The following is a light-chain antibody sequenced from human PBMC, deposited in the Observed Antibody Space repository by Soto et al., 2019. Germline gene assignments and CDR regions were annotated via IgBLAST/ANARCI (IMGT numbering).Light chain of an antibody. V-gene: IGLV2-14*03. Sequence: QSALTQPASVSGSPGQSITISCTGTSSDVGGYNYVSWYQHHPGKAPKLIIYDVSNRPSGVSTRFSASKSDNTASLTISGLQPEDEADYHCSSYTTSNTRQIVFGTGTKVTVL. CDR1: SSDVGGYNY. J-gene: IGLJ1*01. CDR3: SSYTTSNTRQIV. CDR2: DVS.